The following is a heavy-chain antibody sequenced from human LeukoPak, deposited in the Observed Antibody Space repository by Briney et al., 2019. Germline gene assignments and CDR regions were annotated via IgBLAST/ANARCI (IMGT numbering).Heavy chain of an antibody. Sequence: ASVRVSCKASGYTFTGYYMHWVRQAPGQGLEWMGWINPNSGGTNYAQKFQGRVTMTRDTSISTAYMELSRLGSDDTAVYYCARVIQLWANFDYWGQGTLSPSP. D-gene: IGHD5-18*01. CDR2: INPNSGGT. J-gene: IGHJ4*02. V-gene: IGHV1-2*02. CDR3: ARVIQLWANFDY. CDR1: GYTFTGYY.